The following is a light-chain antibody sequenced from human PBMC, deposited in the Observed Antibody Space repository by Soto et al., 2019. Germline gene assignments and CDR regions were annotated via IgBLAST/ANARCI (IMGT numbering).Light chain of an antibody. Sequence: DIQMTQSPSTPSASVGNKITIXXRASQSISTYLNWYQKKPGKAPNXLIYDASRLQSGVPSRFSGSGGGTDFTLSISSVQPEDFATYFCQQSYMDPITFGQGTRLEIK. V-gene: IGKV1-39*01. CDR3: QQSYMDPIT. CDR2: DAS. CDR1: QSISTY. J-gene: IGKJ5*01.